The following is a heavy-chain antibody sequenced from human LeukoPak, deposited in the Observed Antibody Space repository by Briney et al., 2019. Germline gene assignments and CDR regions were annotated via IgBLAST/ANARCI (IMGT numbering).Heavy chain of an antibody. V-gene: IGHV3-64*01. CDR1: GFTFSSYA. Sequence: GGSLRLSCAASGFTFSSYAMHWVRQAPGKGLEYVSAISSNGGSTYYANSVKGRFTISRDNSKNTLYLQMGSLRAEGMAVYYCARDRRHSYGFYYYYMDVWGKGTTVTVSS. CDR3: ARDRRHSYGFYYYYMDV. J-gene: IGHJ6*03. CDR2: ISSNGGST. D-gene: IGHD5-18*01.